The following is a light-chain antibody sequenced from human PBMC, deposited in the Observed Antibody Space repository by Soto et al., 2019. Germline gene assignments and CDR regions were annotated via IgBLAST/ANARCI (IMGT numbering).Light chain of an antibody. CDR1: SSDIGGYNY. V-gene: IGLV2-14*01. CDR2: EVS. CDR3: SSYTTTNTYV. Sequence: QSVLTQPASVSGSPGQSITISCTGTSSDIGGYNYVSWYQQHPGKAPKLMIYEVSNRPSGISNRFSGSKSGNTASLTISGLQADDEADYYCSSYTTTNTYVFGTGPKVTVL. J-gene: IGLJ1*01.